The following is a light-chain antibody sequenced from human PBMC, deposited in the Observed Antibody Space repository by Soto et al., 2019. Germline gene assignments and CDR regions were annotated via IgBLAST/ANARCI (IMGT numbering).Light chain of an antibody. J-gene: IGKJ4*02. CDR3: QQYHNYPVT. Sequence: DIQMTQSPSSLSASVGDRVTITCRASQEISNHLAWFQQKPGKLPKSLIYDASSLQSGGPSQFSGSGSGTDFTLTISSLQPEDFAAYYCQQYHNYPVTFGGGTKVEIK. CDR1: QEISNH. CDR2: DAS. V-gene: IGKV1-16*02.